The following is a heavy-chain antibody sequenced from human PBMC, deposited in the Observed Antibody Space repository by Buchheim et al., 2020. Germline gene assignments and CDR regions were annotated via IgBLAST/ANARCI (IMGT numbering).Heavy chain of an antibody. Sequence: QVQLVQSGAEVKKPGASVKVSCKASGYTFTSYYMHWVRQAPGQGLEWMGIINPSGGSTSYAPKFQGRVTMTRDTSTTPVYMELSSLRSEDTAVYYCAGGFGSGSYSGVSFDYWGQGTL. D-gene: IGHD1-26*01. CDR1: GYTFTSYY. CDR3: AGGFGSGSYSGVSFDY. J-gene: IGHJ4*02. CDR2: INPSGGST. V-gene: IGHV1-46*01.